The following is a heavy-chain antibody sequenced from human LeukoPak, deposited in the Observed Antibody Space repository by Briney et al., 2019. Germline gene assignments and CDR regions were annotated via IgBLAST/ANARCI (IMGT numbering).Heavy chain of an antibody. J-gene: IGHJ4*02. CDR2: ISSNGGST. CDR3: VKGYCSSISCYGDY. V-gene: IGHV3-64D*09. D-gene: IGHD2-2*01. Sequence: GGSLPVSCSVSGFTFSSYAMHWVRQAPGKGLEYVSAISSNGGSTYYADSVKGRFTISRDNSKNTLYLQMSSLRAEDTAVYYCVKGYCSSISCYGDYWGEGTLATASS. CDR1: GFTFSSYA.